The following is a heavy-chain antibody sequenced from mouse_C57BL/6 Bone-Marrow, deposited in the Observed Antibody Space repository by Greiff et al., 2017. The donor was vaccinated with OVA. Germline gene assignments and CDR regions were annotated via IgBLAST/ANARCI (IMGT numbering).Heavy chain of an antibody. Sequence: VKLMESGPELVKPGASVKISCKASGYAFSSSWMNWVKQRPGKGLEWIGRIYPGDGDTNYNGKFKGKATLTADKSYSTAYMQLSSLTPEDSAVYFCARWGTPSGGFDYWGQGTTLTVSS. J-gene: IGHJ2*01. CDR3: ARWGTPSGGFDY. CDR2: IYPGDGDT. D-gene: IGHD3-1*01. V-gene: IGHV1-82*01. CDR1: GYAFSSSW.